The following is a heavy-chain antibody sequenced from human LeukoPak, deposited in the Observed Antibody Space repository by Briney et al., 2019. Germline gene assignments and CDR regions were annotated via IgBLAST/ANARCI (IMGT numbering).Heavy chain of an antibody. CDR3: AKDKHDSSGYYFNEFDY. D-gene: IGHD3-22*01. Sequence: ASVKVSCKASGYTFTSYYMHWVRQAPGQGLEWMGIINPSGGSTSYAQKFQGRVTMTRDTSTSTVYMELSSLRAEDTALYYCAKDKHDSSGYYFNEFDYWGQGTLVTVSS. J-gene: IGHJ4*02. V-gene: IGHV1-46*01. CDR2: INPSGGST. CDR1: GYTFTSYY.